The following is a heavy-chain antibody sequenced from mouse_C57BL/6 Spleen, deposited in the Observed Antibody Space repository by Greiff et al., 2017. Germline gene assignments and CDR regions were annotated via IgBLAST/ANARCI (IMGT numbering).Heavy chain of an antibody. CDR2: INPSSGYT. Sequence: QVQLQQSGAELAKPGASVKLSCKASGYTFTSYWMHWVKQRPGQGLEWIGYINPSSGYTKYNQKFKDKATLTADKSSSTAYMQLSSLTYEDSAVYYCARFLYGSRGYFDYWGQGTTLTVSS. D-gene: IGHD1-1*01. J-gene: IGHJ2*01. V-gene: IGHV1-7*01. CDR3: ARFLYGSRGYFDY. CDR1: GYTFTSYW.